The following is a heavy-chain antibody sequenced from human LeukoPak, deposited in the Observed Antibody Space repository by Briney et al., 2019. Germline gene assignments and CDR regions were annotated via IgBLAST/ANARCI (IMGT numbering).Heavy chain of an antibody. D-gene: IGHD3-9*01. J-gene: IGHJ4*02. CDR1: GFTFSSYS. CDR2: ISSSSSYI. CDR3: ARGQDLISTGAFDY. V-gene: IGHV3-21*01. Sequence: GGSLRLSCAASGFTFSSYSMNWVRQAPGKGLEWVSSISSSSSYIYYADSVKGRFTISRDDSKNTLYLQMNSLRAEDTAVYYCARGQDLISTGAFDYWGQGTLVTVSS.